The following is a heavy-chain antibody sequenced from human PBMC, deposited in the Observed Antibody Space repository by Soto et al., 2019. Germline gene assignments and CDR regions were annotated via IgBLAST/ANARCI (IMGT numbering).Heavy chain of an antibody. CDR2: IYHSGST. D-gene: IGHD2-2*01. CDR3: ARVYCSSTSCYFDY. V-gene: IGHV4-4*02. Sequence: PSETLSLTCAVSSGSISSSNWWSWVRQPPGKGLEWIGEIYHSGSTNYNPSLKSRFTISVDKSKNQFSLKLSSVTAADTAVYYCARVYCSSTSCYFDYWGQGTLVTVSS. J-gene: IGHJ4*02. CDR1: SGSISSSNW.